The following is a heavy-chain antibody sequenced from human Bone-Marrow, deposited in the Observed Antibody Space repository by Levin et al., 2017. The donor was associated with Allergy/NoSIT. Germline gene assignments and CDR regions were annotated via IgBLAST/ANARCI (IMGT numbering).Heavy chain of an antibody. CDR3: ARDDGNGNYFDY. Sequence: ASVKVSCKASGYTFTSYDINWVRQATGQGLEWMGWMNPNSGNTGYAQKFQGRVTMTRNTSISTAYMELSSLRSEDTAVYYCARDDGNGNYFDYWGQGTLVTVSS. V-gene: IGHV1-8*01. D-gene: IGHD4-23*01. CDR1: GYTFTSYD. CDR2: MNPNSGNT. J-gene: IGHJ4*02.